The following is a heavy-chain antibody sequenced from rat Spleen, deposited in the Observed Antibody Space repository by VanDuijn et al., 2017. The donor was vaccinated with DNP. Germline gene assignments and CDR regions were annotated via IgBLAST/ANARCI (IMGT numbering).Heavy chain of an antibody. D-gene: IGHD3-8*01. CDR1: GFTYSNYV. CDR2: LSYNGGTP. CDR3: TSNPHIRTAAPFDY. V-gene: IGHV5-29*01. J-gene: IGHJ2*01. Sequence: EVQLVESGGGLVQPGRSLKLSCEASGFTYSNYVMAWVRQAPAKGLEWVATLSYNGGTPYYRDSVKGRFTSSRDNAQSTRYLQTDSLRSEDTATYYCTSNPHIRTAAPFDYWGQGVMVTVSS.